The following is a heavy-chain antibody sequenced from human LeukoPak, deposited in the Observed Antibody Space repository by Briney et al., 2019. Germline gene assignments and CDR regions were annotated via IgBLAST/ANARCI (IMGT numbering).Heavy chain of an antibody. V-gene: IGHV4-39*01. D-gene: IGHD3-22*01. Sequence: PSETLSLTCTVSGGSISSSSYYWGWLRQPPGKGLEWIGSIYYSGSTYYNPSLKSRVTISVDTSKNQFSLKLSSVTAADTAVYYCARHLTYDSSGPDWGQGTLVTVSS. CDR2: IYYSGST. CDR1: GGSISSSSYY. J-gene: IGHJ4*02. CDR3: ARHLTYDSSGPD.